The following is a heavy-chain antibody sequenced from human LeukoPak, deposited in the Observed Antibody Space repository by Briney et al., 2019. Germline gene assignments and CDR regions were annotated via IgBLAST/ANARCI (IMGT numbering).Heavy chain of an antibody. CDR2: IHPNSGVT. D-gene: IGHD1-1*01. V-gene: IGHV1-2*02. J-gene: IGHJ4*02. CDR1: GDPFTDYN. CDR3: ARGKLQLERRLSPPREY. Sequence: ASVKVSCKASGDPFTDYNMHWVRQAPGQGLEWMGWIHPNSGVTNYAQKFQGRVAMTRDTSISTAYMDLSRLSSDDTTVYYCARGKLQLERRLSPPREYWGQGTLVTVSS.